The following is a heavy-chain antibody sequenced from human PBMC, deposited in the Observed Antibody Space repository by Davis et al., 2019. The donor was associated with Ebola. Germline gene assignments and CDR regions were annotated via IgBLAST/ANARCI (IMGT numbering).Heavy chain of an antibody. CDR3: ARAREVTIFGVVIIGRDWFDP. CDR2: ISPYTGNT. Sequence: ASVKVSCKASGYTFTSYYVHWVLQAPGQGLEWMGWISPYTGNTKSAQTLQGRVTMTTDTSTSTAYMELRSLRSDDTAVYYCARAREVTIFGVVIIGRDWFDPWGQGTLVTVSS. J-gene: IGHJ5*02. V-gene: IGHV1-18*01. CDR1: GYTFTSYY. D-gene: IGHD3-3*01.